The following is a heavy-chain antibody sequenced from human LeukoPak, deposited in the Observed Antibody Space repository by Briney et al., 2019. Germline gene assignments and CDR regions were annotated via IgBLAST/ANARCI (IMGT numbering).Heavy chain of an antibody. D-gene: IGHD6-13*01. CDR3: ARAGSTMIEYFQH. J-gene: IGHJ1*01. CDR1: GGSISSSSYY. V-gene: IGHV4-39*07. CDR2: IYYSGST. Sequence: SETLSLTCTVSGGSISSSSYYWGWIRQPPGKGLEWIGSIYYSGSTYYNPSLKSRVTISVDTSKNQFSLKLSSVTAADTAVYYCARAGSTMIEYFQHWGQGTLVTVSS.